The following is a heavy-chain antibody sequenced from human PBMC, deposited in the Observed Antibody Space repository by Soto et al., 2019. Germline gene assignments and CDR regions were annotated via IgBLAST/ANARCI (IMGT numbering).Heavy chain of an antibody. Sequence: XXSLRLCYAACGFTFSSCGMAWVPQAPGKGLDWVGVISYDGSNKYYADSVKGRFTISRDNSKNTLYLQMNSLRADDTAVYYCAKDAVQDWNYGGIFDYWGQGTLVTVSS. CDR1: GFTFSSCG. CDR2: ISYDGSNK. CDR3: AKDAVQDWNYGGIFDY. D-gene: IGHD1-7*01. J-gene: IGHJ4*02. V-gene: IGHV3-30*18.